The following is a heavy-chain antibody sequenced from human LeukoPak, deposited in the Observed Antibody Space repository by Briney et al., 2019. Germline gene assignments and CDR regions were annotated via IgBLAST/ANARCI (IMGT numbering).Heavy chain of an antibody. CDR3: ASGEKPNSYDTPNDY. CDR1: GYTFTSYG. D-gene: IGHD3-22*01. J-gene: IGHJ4*02. Sequence: SVKVSCKASGYTFTSYGISWVRQAPGQGLEWMGGIIPIFGTANYAQKFQGRVTITTDESTSTAYMELSSLRSEDTAVYYCASGEKPNSYDTPNDYWGQGTLVTVSS. V-gene: IGHV1-69*05. CDR2: IIPIFGTA.